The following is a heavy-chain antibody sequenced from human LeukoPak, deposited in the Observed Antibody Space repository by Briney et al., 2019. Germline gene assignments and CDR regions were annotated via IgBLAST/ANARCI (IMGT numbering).Heavy chain of an antibody. D-gene: IGHD2-8*01. J-gene: IGHJ4*02. CDR2: INGSGGST. CDR3: AKDRSCTNDICHGDFDY. V-gene: IGHV3-23*01. Sequence: GGSLRLSCAASGFTFSSYAVSWVRQAPGKGLEWVSSINGSGGSTYSADSVKGRFTISRDNSKNTLYLQMNSLRAEDTAVYYCAKDRSCTNDICHGDFDYWGQGTLVTVSS. CDR1: GFTFSSYA.